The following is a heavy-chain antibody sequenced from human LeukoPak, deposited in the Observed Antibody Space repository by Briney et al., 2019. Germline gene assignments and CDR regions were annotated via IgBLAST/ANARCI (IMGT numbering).Heavy chain of an antibody. CDR3: VASQYSSSWLINGGPYNWFDP. Sequence: SETLSLTCTVSGGSISSYYWSWIRQPPGKGLEWTGYIYYSGSTNYNPSLKSRVTISVDTSKNQFSLKLSSVTAADTAVYYCVASQYSSSWLINGGPYNWFDPWGQGTLVTVSS. J-gene: IGHJ5*02. CDR2: IYYSGST. D-gene: IGHD6-13*01. V-gene: IGHV4-59*01. CDR1: GGSISSYY.